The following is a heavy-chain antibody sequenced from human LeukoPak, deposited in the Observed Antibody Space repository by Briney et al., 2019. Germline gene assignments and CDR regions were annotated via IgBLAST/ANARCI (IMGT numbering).Heavy chain of an antibody. CDR3: ARGLRWELPDY. J-gene: IGHJ4*02. CDR2: MNPNSGNT. CDR1: GYTFTSYD. D-gene: IGHD1-26*01. Sequence: ASVKVSCKASGYTFTSYDINWVRQATGRGLKWMGWMNPNSGNTGYAQKFQGRVTMTRNTSISTAYMELSSLRSEDTAVYYCARGLRWELPDYWGQGTLVTVSS. V-gene: IGHV1-8*01.